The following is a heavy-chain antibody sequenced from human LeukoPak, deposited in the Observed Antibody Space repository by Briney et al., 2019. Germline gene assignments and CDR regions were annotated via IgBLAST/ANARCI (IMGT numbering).Heavy chain of an antibody. CDR1: GYTFTSYG. J-gene: IGHJ3*02. D-gene: IGHD5-18*01. CDR3: ARDTWMQNRGWAFDI. V-gene: IGHV1-46*01. CDR2: INPGGGAT. Sequence: GASVKVSCKASGYTFTSYGISWVRQAPGQGLEWMGIINPGGGATSYAQRFQGRITMTRDTSTTTVYMELSSLRSGDTAMYYCARDTWMQNRGWAFDIWGQGTMVTVSS.